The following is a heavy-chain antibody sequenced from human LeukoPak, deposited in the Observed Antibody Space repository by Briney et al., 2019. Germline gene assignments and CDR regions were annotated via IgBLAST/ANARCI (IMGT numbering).Heavy chain of an antibody. V-gene: IGHV4-30-2*01. J-gene: IGHJ4*02. CDR1: GGSISSGGYY. CDR2: IYHSGST. D-gene: IGHD5-18*01. Sequence: SQTLSLTCTVSGGSISSGGYYWSWIRQPPGKGLEWIGYIYHSGSTYYNPSLKSRVTISVDRSKNQFSLKLSSVTAADTAVYYCARGDPNTAMVKYWGQGTLVTVSS. CDR3: ARGDPNTAMVKY.